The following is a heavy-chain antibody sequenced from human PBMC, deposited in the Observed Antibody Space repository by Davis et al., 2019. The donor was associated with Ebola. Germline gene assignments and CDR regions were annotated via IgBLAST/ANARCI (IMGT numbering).Heavy chain of an antibody. CDR2: ISFDGSNK. V-gene: IGHV3-30*04. J-gene: IGHJ6*01. CDR3: TLLQEHL. Sequence: GGSLRLSCAASGFTFTRFPMHWVRQAPGKGLEWVALISFDGSNKYYADSVKGRFTISRDNSNNTLYVQMNSLHQGPIGLPPGTLLQEHLWG. CDR1: GFTFTRFP.